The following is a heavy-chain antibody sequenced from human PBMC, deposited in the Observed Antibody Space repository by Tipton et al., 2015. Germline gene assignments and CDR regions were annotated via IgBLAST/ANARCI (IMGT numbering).Heavy chain of an antibody. CDR2: ISGSGSTI. CDR1: GFTFSDYY. J-gene: IGHJ4*02. CDR3: AKEITSYGYVGFDY. D-gene: IGHD5-18*01. Sequence: SLRLSCAASGFTFSDYYMSWIRQAPGKGLEWLSYISGSGSTIYYADSVKGRFTISRDYAKNSLYLQMNSLRAEDTAVYYCAKEITSYGYVGFDYWGQGTLVTVSS. V-gene: IGHV3-11*01.